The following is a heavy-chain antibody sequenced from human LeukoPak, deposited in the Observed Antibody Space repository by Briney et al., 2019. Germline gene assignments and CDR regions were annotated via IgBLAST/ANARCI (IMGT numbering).Heavy chain of an antibody. CDR3: AREGEGAFDI. J-gene: IGHJ3*02. CDR2: IYYSGNT. V-gene: IGHV4-59*01. Sequence: PSETLSLTCTVSGGSISSYFWNWIRQPPGKGLEWIGHIYYSGNTHYNPSLKTRVTMSVDTSKNHFSLKLTSMTAADTAVYYCAREGEGAFDIWGQGTMVTVSS. CDR1: GGSISSYF. D-gene: IGHD3-10*01.